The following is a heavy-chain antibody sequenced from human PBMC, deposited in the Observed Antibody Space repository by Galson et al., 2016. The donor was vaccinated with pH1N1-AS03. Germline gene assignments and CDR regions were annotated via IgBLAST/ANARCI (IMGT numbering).Heavy chain of an antibody. CDR3: GGDEGFANGINV. CDR2: IHPGGDT. J-gene: IGHJ6*02. D-gene: IGHD3-3*01. Sequence: LRLSCAATGFTVSSGYHMSWVRQAPGKGLEWVSVIHPGGDTYNADSVKGRFTISRDNFENMVYLQMNSLRPEDPAVYYCGGDEGFANGINVWGQATTATVSS. CDR1: GFTVSSGY. V-gene: IGHV3-66*02.